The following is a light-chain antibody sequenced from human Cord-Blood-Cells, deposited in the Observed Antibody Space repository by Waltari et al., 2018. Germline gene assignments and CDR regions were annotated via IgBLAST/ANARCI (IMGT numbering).Light chain of an antibody. CDR1: PDISNY. CDR2: DAS. J-gene: IGKJ2*01. CDR3: QQYDNLPYT. V-gene: IGKV1-33*01. Sequence: DIQMTQSPSSLSASVGDRVTITCPASPDISNYLNWYQQKPGKAPKLLIYDASNLETGVPSRFSGSGSGTDFTFTISSLQPEDIATYYCQQYDNLPYTFGQGTKLEIK.